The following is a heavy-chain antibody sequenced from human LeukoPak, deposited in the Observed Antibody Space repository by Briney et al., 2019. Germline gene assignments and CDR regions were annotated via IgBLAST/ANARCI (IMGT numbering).Heavy chain of an antibody. Sequence: GGSLRLSCAASGFAFSTYGMHWVRQAPGKGLEWVSGISGSGGSTYSVDSVKGRFTVSRDNSKNTLYLQMNSLRAEDTAVYYCARTKPQQFDILSWGQGTLVTVSS. CDR1: GFAFSTYG. CDR3: ARTKPQQFDILS. D-gene: IGHD3-9*01. CDR2: ISGSGGST. J-gene: IGHJ4*02. V-gene: IGHV3-23*01.